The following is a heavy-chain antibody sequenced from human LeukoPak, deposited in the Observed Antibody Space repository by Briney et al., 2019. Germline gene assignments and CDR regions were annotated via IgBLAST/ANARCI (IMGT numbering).Heavy chain of an antibody. CDR2: IGGSGGST. V-gene: IGHV3-23*01. D-gene: IGHD3-22*01. J-gene: IGHJ4*02. Sequence: GGSLRLTCAASGFIFSNYAMSWVRQAPGKGLEWVSAIGGSGGSTFYADSVKGRFTISRDNSRKTLYLQMNSLRAEDTAVYYCAKTGGHYYDSSASYYPDYWGQGTLVTVSS. CDR3: AKTGGHYYDSSASYYPDY. CDR1: GFIFSNYA.